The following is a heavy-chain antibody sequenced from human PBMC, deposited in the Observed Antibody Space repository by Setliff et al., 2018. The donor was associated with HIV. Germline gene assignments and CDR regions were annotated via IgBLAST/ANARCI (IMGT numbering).Heavy chain of an antibody. CDR2: ISGSGGST. V-gene: IGHV3-23*01. J-gene: IGHJ4*02. D-gene: IGHD2-21*01. Sequence: GGSLRLSCAASGFTFSNAWMSWVRQAPGKGLEWVSAISGSGGSTYYADSVKGRFTISRDNSKNTLYLQMNSLRAEDTAVYYCAKDSLFPVITGDYWGQGTLVTVSS. CDR3: AKDSLFPVITGDY. CDR1: GFTFSNAW.